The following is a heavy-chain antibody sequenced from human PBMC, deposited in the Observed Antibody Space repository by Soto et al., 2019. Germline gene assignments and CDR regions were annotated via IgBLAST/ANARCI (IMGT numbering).Heavy chain of an antibody. Sequence: GGSLRLSCSASEFSFSSYVMSWVRQAPGKGLEWVSSISAGGGDTYSADSVKGRFTTSRDNSKNTLYLELHSLRAEDTAVNYCAKATWPDNWCNFDYWGQGTLVTVSS. CDR1: EFSFSSYV. V-gene: IGHV3-23*01. CDR3: AKATWPDNWCNFDY. CDR2: ISAGGGDT. D-gene: IGHD2-8*01. J-gene: IGHJ4*02.